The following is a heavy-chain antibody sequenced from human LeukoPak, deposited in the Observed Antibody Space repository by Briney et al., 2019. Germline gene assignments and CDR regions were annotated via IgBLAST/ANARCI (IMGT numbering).Heavy chain of an antibody. J-gene: IGHJ4*02. CDR3: ARGWYCSGGSCYVHRYFDY. CDR2: INHSGST. V-gene: IGHV4-34*01. D-gene: IGHD2-15*01. CDR1: GGSFSGYY. Sequence: PSETLSLTCAVYGGSFSGYYWSWIRQPPGKGLEWIGEINHSGSTNYNPSLKSRVTISVDTSKNQFSLKLSSVTAADTAVYYCARGWYCSGGSCYVHRYFDYWGQGTLVTVSS.